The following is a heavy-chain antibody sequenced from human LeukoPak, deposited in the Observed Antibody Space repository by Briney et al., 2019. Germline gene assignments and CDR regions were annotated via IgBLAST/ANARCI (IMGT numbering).Heavy chain of an antibody. V-gene: IGHV3-21*01. CDR2: ISASSNYI. CDR1: GFTFSNTN. Sequence: GGSLRLSCAASGFTFSNTNMNWVRQAPGKGLKWVSFISASSNYIYYADSVKGRFTISRDNAKNSLYLQMNSLRDEDTAVYYCARDPGYCSGGSCCNWFDPWGQGTLVTVSS. CDR3: ARDPGYCSGGSCCNWFDP. J-gene: IGHJ5*02. D-gene: IGHD2-15*01.